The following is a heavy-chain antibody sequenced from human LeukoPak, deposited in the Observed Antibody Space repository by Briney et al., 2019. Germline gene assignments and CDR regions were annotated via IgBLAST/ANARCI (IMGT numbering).Heavy chain of an antibody. Sequence: GGSLRLSCAASGFTFSSYAMSWVRQAPGKGLEWVSAISGSGGSTYYADSVKGWFTISRDNSKNTLYLQMNSLRAEDTAVYYCAKVGRCSYGSKGMDVWGKGTTVTVSS. J-gene: IGHJ6*03. CDR1: GFTFSSYA. V-gene: IGHV3-23*01. CDR2: ISGSGGST. CDR3: AKVGRCSYGSKGMDV. D-gene: IGHD5-18*01.